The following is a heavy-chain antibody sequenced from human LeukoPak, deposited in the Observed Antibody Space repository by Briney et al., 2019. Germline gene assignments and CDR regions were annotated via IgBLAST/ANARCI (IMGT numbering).Heavy chain of an antibody. D-gene: IGHD3-22*01. CDR2: IRSSSSYI. CDR1: GFTFSSYS. J-gene: IGHJ4*02. Sequence: PGGSLRLSCAASGFTFSSYSMNWVRQAPGKGLEWVSSIRSSSSYIYYADSVKGRFTISRDNAKNSLYLQMNSLRAEDTAVYYCARAENSSGYYGDYWGQGTLVTVSS. V-gene: IGHV3-21*01. CDR3: ARAENSSGYYGDY.